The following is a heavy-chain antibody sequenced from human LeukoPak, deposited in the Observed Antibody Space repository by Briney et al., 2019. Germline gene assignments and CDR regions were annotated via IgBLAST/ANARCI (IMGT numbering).Heavy chain of an antibody. CDR1: GFTFSSYG. J-gene: IGHJ4*02. Sequence: GGSLRLSCAASGFTFSSYGMHWVRQAPGKGLEGVAVISYDGSNKYYADSVKGRFTISRDNSKNTLYLQMNSLRAEDTAVYYCAKGMVATDYWGQGTLVTVSS. V-gene: IGHV3-30*18. CDR2: ISYDGSNK. CDR3: AKGMVATDY. D-gene: IGHD5-12*01.